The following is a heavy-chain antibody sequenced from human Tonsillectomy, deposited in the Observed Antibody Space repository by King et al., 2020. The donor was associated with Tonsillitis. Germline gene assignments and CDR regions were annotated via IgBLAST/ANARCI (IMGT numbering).Heavy chain of an antibody. Sequence: VQLVESGGGGVQPGGSLRLSCGASGFTFSSHAMHWVRQAAGKGLEWVAFISYDASSTSYTDSVKGRFTISRDNSKNTLYLQINGLRTEDTAVYHCARDIRGAYFFEYWGQGTLVTVSS. CDR3: ARDIRGAYFFEY. CDR2: ISYDASST. V-gene: IGHV3-30*04. D-gene: IGHD3-9*01. CDR1: GFTFSSHA. J-gene: IGHJ4*02.